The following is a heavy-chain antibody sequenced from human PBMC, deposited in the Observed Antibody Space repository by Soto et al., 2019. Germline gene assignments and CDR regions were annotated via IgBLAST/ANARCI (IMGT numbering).Heavy chain of an antibody. CDR2: IYPGDSDT. J-gene: IGHJ4*02. Sequence: GESLKISCNGSGYSFTSYWIGWVRQMPGKGLERMGIIYPGDSDTRYSPSFQGQVTISADKSITTTYLQWSSLKASDTAIYYCARLFDTSGWYDYWGQGTLVTVSS. V-gene: IGHV5-51*01. D-gene: IGHD6-19*01. CDR1: GYSFTSYW. CDR3: ARLFDTSGWYDY.